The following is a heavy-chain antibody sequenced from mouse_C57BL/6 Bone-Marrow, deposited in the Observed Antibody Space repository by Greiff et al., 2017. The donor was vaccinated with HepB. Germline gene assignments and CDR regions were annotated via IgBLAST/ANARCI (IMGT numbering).Heavy chain of an antibody. V-gene: IGHV1-62-3*01. CDR2: IDPNSGGT. CDR3: ARCYYGSPYYYAMDY. Sequence: QVQLQQPGAELVKPGASVKLSCKASGYTFTSYWMHWVKQRPGRGLEWIGRIDPNSGGTKYNEKFKSKATLTVDKSSSTAYMQLKSLTSEDSAVYYCARCYYGSPYYYAMDYWGQGTTLTVSS. D-gene: IGHD1-1*01. J-gene: IGHJ4*01. CDR1: GYTFTSYW.